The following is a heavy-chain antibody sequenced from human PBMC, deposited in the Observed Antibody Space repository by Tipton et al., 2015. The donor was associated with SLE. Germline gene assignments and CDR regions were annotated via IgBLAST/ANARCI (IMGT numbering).Heavy chain of an antibody. Sequence: TLSLTCTVSGGSISSHYWSWIRQPPGKGLEWIGYIYYSGSTNYNPSLKSRVTISVDTSKNQFSLKLSSVTAADTAVYYCARDDRVAVVDWGQGTLVTVSS. J-gene: IGHJ4*02. CDR1: GGSISSHY. CDR2: IYYSGST. V-gene: IGHV4-59*11. D-gene: IGHD6-19*01. CDR3: ARDDRVAVVD.